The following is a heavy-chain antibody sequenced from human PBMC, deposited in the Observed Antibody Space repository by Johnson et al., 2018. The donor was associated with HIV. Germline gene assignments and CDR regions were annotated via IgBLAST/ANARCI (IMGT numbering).Heavy chain of an antibody. V-gene: IGHV3-33*08. CDR2: IRYNGSNK. J-gene: IGHJ3*02. CDR1: GFTFSSYA. CDR3: ARDPAAAALRAFDI. Sequence: QVQLVESGGGVVQPGRSLGLSCAASGFTFSSYAMHWVRQAPGTGLAWVAFIRYNGSNKHYAGSVTGRFTISRDNSKNTLYLQMNSLRVEDTAVYYCARDPAAAALRAFDIWGQGTMVTVSS. D-gene: IGHD6-13*01.